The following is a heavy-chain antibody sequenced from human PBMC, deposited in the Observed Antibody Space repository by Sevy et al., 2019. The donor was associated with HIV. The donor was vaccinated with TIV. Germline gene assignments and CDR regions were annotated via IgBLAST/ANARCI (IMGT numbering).Heavy chain of an antibody. CDR1: GYPFTSSD. CDR2: MNPHSGKV. J-gene: IGHJ6*03. Sequence: ASVKVSCKASGYPFTSSDIYWVRQAAGQGLEWMGWMNPHSGKVGYAQQFQGRVTMTRDTSISTVFMGLRSLRSEDTAIYYCARGGHPYYYYYMDVWGKRTTVTVSS. CDR3: ARGGHPYYYYYMDV. V-gene: IGHV1-8*01.